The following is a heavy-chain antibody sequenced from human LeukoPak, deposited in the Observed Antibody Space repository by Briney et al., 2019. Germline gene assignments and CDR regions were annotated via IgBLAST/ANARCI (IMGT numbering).Heavy chain of an antibody. CDR3: ARDSDFSYWSGYYTADHKDYFDY. Sequence: GGSLRLSCAASGFTFSSYSMNWVRQAPGKGLEWVSYISSSSTIYYADSVKGRFTISRDNAKNSLYLQMNSLRAEDTAVYYCARDSDFSYWSGYYTADHKDYFDYWGQGTLVTVSS. J-gene: IGHJ4*02. D-gene: IGHD3-3*01. CDR1: GFTFSSYS. CDR2: ISSSSTI. V-gene: IGHV3-48*01.